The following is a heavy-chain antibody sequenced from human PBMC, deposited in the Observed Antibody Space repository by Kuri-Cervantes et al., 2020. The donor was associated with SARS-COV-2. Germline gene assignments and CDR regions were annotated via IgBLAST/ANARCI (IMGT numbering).Heavy chain of an antibody. Sequence: GGSLRLSCAVYGGSFSGCYWSWIRQPPGKGLEWVAVIWYDGSNKYYADSVKGRFTISRDDSKNTLYLQMDSLRGDDTAVYYCARDGDYWGQGTLVTVSS. CDR2: IWYDGSNK. CDR3: ARDGDY. V-gene: IGHV3-33*08. CDR1: GGSFSGCY. J-gene: IGHJ4*02.